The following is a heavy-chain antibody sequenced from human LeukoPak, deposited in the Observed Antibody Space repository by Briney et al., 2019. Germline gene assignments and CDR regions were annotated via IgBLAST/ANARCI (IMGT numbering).Heavy chain of an antibody. CDR3: ASAYCGGDCYSTSENYYYYYGMDV. CDR1: GFTFSSYG. J-gene: IGHJ6*02. Sequence: GGSLRLSCAASGFTFSSYGMHWVRQAPGKGLEWVAVIWYDGSNKYYADSVKGRFTISRDNSKNTLYLQMNSLRAEDTAVYYCASAYCGGDCYSTSENYYYYYGMDVWGQGTTVTVSS. V-gene: IGHV3-33*01. D-gene: IGHD2-21*02. CDR2: IWYDGSNK.